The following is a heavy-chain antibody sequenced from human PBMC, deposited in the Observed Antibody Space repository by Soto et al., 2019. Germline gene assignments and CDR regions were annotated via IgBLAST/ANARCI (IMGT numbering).Heavy chain of an antibody. CDR3: ARDNKESSSWYASMDV. Sequence: EVQLVESGGGLVKPGGSLRLSCAASAFTFSSYSMNWVRQAPGKGLEWVSSISSSSSYIYYADSVKGRFTISRDNAKNSLYLQMNSLRAEDTAVYYCARDNKESSSWYASMDVWGQGTTVTVSS. D-gene: IGHD6-13*01. J-gene: IGHJ6*02. CDR2: ISSSSSYI. CDR1: AFTFSSYS. V-gene: IGHV3-21*01.